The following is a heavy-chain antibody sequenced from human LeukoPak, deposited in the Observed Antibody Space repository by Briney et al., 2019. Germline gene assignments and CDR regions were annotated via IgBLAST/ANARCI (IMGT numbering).Heavy chain of an antibody. V-gene: IGHV4-59*01. Sequence: SETLSLTCTVSGGSISSYYWSWIRQPPGKGLEWIGYIYYSGSTNYNPSLKSRVTISVDTSKNQFSLKLCSVTAADTAVYYCARVEYSSSTDAFDIWGQGTMVTVSS. CDR3: ARVEYSSSTDAFDI. D-gene: IGHD6-6*01. CDR2: IYYSGST. J-gene: IGHJ3*02. CDR1: GGSISSYY.